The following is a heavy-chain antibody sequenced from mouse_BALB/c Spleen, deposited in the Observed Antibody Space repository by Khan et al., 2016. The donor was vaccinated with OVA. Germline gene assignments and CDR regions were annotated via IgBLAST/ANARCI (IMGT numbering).Heavy chain of an antibody. D-gene: IGHD2-3*01. V-gene: IGHV2-9*02. CDR1: GFSLTSYS. Sequence: QVQLKESGPGLVAPSQSLSITCTVSGFSLTSYSVHWVRQPPGKGLEWLGVIWADGGTNYNSALMSRLSITKDNFKSQVFLKMNSLQSDDTAIYYCARRDDGYPGWYFDVWGAGTTVTVSS. CDR2: IWADGGT. CDR3: ARRDDGYPGWYFDV. J-gene: IGHJ1*01.